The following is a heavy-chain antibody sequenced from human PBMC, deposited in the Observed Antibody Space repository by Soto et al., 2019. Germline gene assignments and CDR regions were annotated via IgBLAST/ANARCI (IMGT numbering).Heavy chain of an antibody. CDR2: IIPIFGTA. CDR3: ATGLLRYDILTGYAPFDY. J-gene: IGHJ4*02. D-gene: IGHD3-9*01. Sequence: SVKVSCKASGGTFSSYAISWVRQAPGQGLEWMGGIIPIFGTANYAQKFQGRVTITADESTSTAYMELSSLRSEDTAVYYCATGLLRYDILTGYAPFDYWGQGTLVNVS. CDR1: GGTFSSYA. V-gene: IGHV1-69*13.